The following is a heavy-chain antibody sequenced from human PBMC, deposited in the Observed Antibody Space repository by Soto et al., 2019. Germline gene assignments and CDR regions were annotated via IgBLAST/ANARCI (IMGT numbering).Heavy chain of an antibody. CDR2: ISGSGGST. Sequence: GGSLRLSCAASGFTFSSYAMSWVRQAPGKGLEWVSAISGSGGSTYYADSVKGRFTISRDNSKNTLYLQMNSLRAEDTAVYYCAKSDYSNYYYYYYMDVWGKGTTVTVSS. J-gene: IGHJ6*03. CDR3: AKSDYSNYYYYYYMDV. CDR1: GFTFSSYA. V-gene: IGHV3-23*01. D-gene: IGHD4-4*01.